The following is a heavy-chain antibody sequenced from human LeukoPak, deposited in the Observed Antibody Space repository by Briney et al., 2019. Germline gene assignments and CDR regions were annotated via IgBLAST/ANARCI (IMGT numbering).Heavy chain of an antibody. CDR1: GGSFSGYY. V-gene: IGHV4-34*01. Sequence: SETLSLTCAVYGGSFSGYYWSWIRQPPGKGLEWIGEINHSGSTNYNPSLKSRVTISVDTSKNQFSLKLSSVTAADTAVYYCAREFVVVPAAFDPWGQGTLVTVSS. D-gene: IGHD2-2*01. CDR2: INHSGST. J-gene: IGHJ5*02. CDR3: AREFVVVPAAFDP.